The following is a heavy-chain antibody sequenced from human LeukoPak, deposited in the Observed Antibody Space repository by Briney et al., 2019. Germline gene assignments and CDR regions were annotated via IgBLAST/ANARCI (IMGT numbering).Heavy chain of an antibody. CDR2: INSDGSST. CDR1: GFTFSSYW. V-gene: IGHV3-74*01. CDR3: AREATHYYYYYMDV. Sequence: PGGSLRLSCAASGFTFSSYWMHWVRQAPGKGLVWVSRINSDGSSTSYADSVKGRFTISRDNAKSTLYLQMNSLRAEDTAVYYCAREATHYYYYYMDVWGKGTTVTVSS. J-gene: IGHJ6*03.